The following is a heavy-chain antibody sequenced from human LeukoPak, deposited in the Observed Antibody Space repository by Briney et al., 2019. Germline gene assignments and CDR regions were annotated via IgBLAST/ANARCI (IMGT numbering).Heavy chain of an antibody. CDR1: GFTFSTYA. D-gene: IGHD3-22*01. Sequence: GGSLILSCAASGFTFSTYAMSWVRQAPGKGLEWVSAINSGGSTYYADSVKGRFTTSRDNSKNTLYLQMNSLRAEDTAVYYCAKRDSSGYFYFDSWGQGTLVTVSS. CDR2: INSGGST. V-gene: IGHV3-23*01. CDR3: AKRDSSGYFYFDS. J-gene: IGHJ4*02.